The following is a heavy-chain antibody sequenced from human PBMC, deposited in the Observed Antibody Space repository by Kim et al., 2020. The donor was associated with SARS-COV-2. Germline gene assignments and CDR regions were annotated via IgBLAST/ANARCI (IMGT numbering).Heavy chain of an antibody. Sequence: GGSLRLSCAASGFTFSSYAMSWVRQAPGKGLEWVSAISGSGGSTYYADSVKGRFTISRDNSKNTLYLQMNSLRAEDTAVYYCASLEVLRFLEWLLPYYFDSWGQGTLVTVSS. D-gene: IGHD3-3*01. CDR2: ISGSGGST. J-gene: IGHJ4*02. CDR3: ASLEVLRFLEWLLPYYFDS. CDR1: GFTFSSYA. V-gene: IGHV3-23*01.